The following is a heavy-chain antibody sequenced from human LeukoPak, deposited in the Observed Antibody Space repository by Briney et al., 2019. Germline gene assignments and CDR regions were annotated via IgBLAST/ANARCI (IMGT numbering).Heavy chain of an antibody. CDR1: GFTFSSYS. D-gene: IGHD3-10*01. CDR2: ISSSSSYI. Sequence: PGGSLRLSCAASGFTFSSYSMNWVRQAPGKGLEWVSSISSSSSYIYYADSVKGRFTIPRDNAKNSLYLQMNSLRAEDTAVYYCASRITMVRGVIKVSYYYYGMDVWGKGTTVTVSS. J-gene: IGHJ6*04. CDR3: ASRITMVRGVIKVSYYYYGMDV. V-gene: IGHV3-21*01.